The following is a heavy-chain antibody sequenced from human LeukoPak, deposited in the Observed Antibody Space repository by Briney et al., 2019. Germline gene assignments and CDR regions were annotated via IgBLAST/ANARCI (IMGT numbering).Heavy chain of an antibody. CDR2: IYTSGST. D-gene: IGHD6-13*01. V-gene: IGHV4-61*02. CDR1: GGSISSGSYY. CDR3: ASALPFQLVH. Sequence: SQTLSLTCTVSGGSISSGSYYWSWIRQPAGKGLEWIGRIYTSGSTNYNPSLKSRVTMSVDTSKNQFSLKLSSVTAADTAVYYCASALPFQLVHWGQGTLVTVSS. J-gene: IGHJ4*02.